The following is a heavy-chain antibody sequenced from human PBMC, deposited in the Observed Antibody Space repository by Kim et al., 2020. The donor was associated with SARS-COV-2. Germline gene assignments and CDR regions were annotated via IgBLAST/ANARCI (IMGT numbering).Heavy chain of an antibody. V-gene: IGHV4-39*07. D-gene: IGHD6-13*01. Sequence: SETLSLTCTVSGGSISSSSYYWGWIRQPPGKGLEWIGSIYYSGSTYYNPSLKSRVTISVDTSKNQFSLKLSSVTAADTSVYYCAREKAAAGYYYYYGMDV. CDR2: IYYSGST. CDR1: GGSISSSSYY. CDR3: AREKAAAGYYYYYGMDV. J-gene: IGHJ6*01.